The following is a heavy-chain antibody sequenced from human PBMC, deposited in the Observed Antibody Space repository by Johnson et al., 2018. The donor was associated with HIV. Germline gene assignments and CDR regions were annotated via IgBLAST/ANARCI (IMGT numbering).Heavy chain of an antibody. CDR2: ISWNSGTI. J-gene: IGHJ3*02. V-gene: IGHV3-9*01. CDR3: ATDSPYWYGVSFDI. Sequence: VQLVESGGTLVQPGRSLRLSCSASGFTFADNTMHWVRQAPGKGLEWVSSISWNSGTIAYAASVKGRFTISRDNAKNSLYLQMYNLSAEDTAFYYCATDSPYWYGVSFDIWGRGTMVTVSS. D-gene: IGHD2-8*02. CDR1: GFTFADNT.